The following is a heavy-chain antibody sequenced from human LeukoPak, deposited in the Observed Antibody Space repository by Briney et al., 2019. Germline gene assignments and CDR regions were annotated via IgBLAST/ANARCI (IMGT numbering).Heavy chain of an antibody. Sequence: PSETLSLTCAVYGGSFSGYYWSWLRQPPGKGLEWIGEINHSGSTNYNPSLKSRVTISVDTSKNQFSLKLSSVTAADTAVYYCARGRFGGYLLWDYYYYMDVWGKGTTVTVSS. CDR3: ARGRFGGYLLWDYYYYMDV. J-gene: IGHJ6*03. CDR2: INHSGST. V-gene: IGHV4-34*01. D-gene: IGHD3-16*01. CDR1: GGSFSGYY.